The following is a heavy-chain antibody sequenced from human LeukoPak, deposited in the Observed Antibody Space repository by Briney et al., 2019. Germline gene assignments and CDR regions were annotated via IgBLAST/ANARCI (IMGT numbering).Heavy chain of an antibody. V-gene: IGHV3-15*01. J-gene: IGHJ4*02. CDR3: THDYGDRGGFDY. CDR2: LKSKTDGGAT. Sequence: GGSLRLSCAASGFTFRNAWMSWVRQAPGKGLEWVGRLKSKTDGGATDYAAPVKGRFTISRDDSKNTLCLQMNSLKTEDTAVYYCTHDYGDRGGFDYWGQGTLVTVSS. D-gene: IGHD4-17*01. CDR1: GFTFRNAW.